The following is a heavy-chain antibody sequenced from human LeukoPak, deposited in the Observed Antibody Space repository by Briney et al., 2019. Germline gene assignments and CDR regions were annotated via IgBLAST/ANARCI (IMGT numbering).Heavy chain of an antibody. CDR3: AKDSSPYYDSSGYSDY. D-gene: IGHD3-22*01. CDR2: ISGSGGNT. CDR1: GFTFSSYA. J-gene: IGHJ4*02. V-gene: IGHV3-23*01. Sequence: GGSLRLSCAASGFTFSSYAMSWVRQAPGKGLEWVSGISGSGGNTYYADSVKGRFTISRDNSKNTLYLQMNSLRAEDMAVYYCAKDSSPYYDSSGYSDYWGQGTLVTVSS.